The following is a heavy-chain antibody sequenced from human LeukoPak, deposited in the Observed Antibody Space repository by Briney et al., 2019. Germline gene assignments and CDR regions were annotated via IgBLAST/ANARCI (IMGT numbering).Heavy chain of an antibody. Sequence: PSETLSLTCTVSGGSISSYYWSWIRQPPGKGLEWIGSIYYSGSTNYNPSPKSRVTISVDTSKNQFSLKLSSVTAADTAVYYGAKDMDYDSSGENWFDPWGQGTLVTVSS. CDR1: GGSISSYY. CDR3: AKDMDYDSSGENWFDP. D-gene: IGHD3-22*01. J-gene: IGHJ5*02. V-gene: IGHV4-59*01. CDR2: IYYSGST.